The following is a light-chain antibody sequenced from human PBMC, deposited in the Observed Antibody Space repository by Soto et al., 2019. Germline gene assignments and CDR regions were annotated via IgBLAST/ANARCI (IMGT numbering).Light chain of an antibody. CDR3: QQFDIFPT. CDR2: DAS. V-gene: IGKV1-33*01. CDR1: QDIRNF. J-gene: IGKJ2*01. Sequence: DIQMTQSPSSLSASVGDRVTITCQASQDIRNFLNWYQQKPGKAPKLLIYDASNLEAGVPSRFSGSGSGTDFTLTISSLQPEDIATYYCQQFDIFPTFGQGTNLEIK.